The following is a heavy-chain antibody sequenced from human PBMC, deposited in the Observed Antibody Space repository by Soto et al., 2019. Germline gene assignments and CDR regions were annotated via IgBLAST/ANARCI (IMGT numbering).Heavy chain of an antibody. CDR2: MNPNSGNT. CDR1: GYTFTSYD. Sequence: QVQLVQSGAEVKKPGASMKVSCKASGYTFTSYDINWVRQATGQGLEWMGWMNPNSGNTGYAQKFQGRVSMTMNTSISTAYMELGSLRSVDTAVYYWARAIAVGGTIGFQNGSQGTLLTASS. V-gene: IGHV1-8*01. D-gene: IGHD6-19*01. J-gene: IGHJ1*01. CDR3: ARAIAVGGTIGFQN.